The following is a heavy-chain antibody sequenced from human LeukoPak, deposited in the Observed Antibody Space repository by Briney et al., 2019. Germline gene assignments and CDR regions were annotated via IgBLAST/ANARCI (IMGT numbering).Heavy chain of an antibody. CDR1: GYTFTSYD. Sequence: ASVKVSCKASGYTFTSYDFNWVRQATGQRPEWMGWMSPNSGDTGYAQKFQNRVTMTRNTSISTAYMELSSLRSDDTAVYYCARGPPDWGYDYWGPGTLVTVSS. CDR2: MSPNSGDT. V-gene: IGHV1-8*01. J-gene: IGHJ4*02. D-gene: IGHD7-27*01. CDR3: ARGPPDWGYDY.